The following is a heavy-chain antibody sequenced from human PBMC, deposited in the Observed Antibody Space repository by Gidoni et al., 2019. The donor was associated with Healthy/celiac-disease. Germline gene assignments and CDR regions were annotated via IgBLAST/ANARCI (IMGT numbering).Heavy chain of an antibody. V-gene: IGHV3-48*03. CDR2: ISSSGSTI. CDR3: ARDSIPVVVVVRNYGMDV. D-gene: IGHD2-15*01. CDR1: GFTFSSYE. J-gene: IGHJ6*02. Sequence: EVQLVESGGGLVQPGGSLRLSCAASGFTFSSYEMNWVRQAQGKGLEWVSYISSSGSTIYYADSVKGRFTISRDNAKNSLYLQMNSLRAEDTAVYYCARDSIPVVVVVRNYGMDVWGQGTTVTVSS.